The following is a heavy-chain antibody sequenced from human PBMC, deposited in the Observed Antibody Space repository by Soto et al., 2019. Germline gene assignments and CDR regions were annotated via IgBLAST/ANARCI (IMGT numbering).Heavy chain of an antibody. D-gene: IGHD6-6*01. CDR2: ISYDGSNK. CDR3: AKTKYSSSRTSYYYYMDV. V-gene: IGHV3-30*18. J-gene: IGHJ6*03. Sequence: GGSLRLSCAASGFTFSSYGMHWVRQAPGKGLEWVAVISYDGSNKYYADSVKGRFTISRDNSKDTLYLQMNSLRAEDTAVYYCAKTKYSSSRTSYYYYMDVWGKGTTVTVSS. CDR1: GFTFSSYG.